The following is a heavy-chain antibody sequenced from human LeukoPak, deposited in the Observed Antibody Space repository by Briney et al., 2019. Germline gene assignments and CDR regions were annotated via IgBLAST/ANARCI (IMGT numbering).Heavy chain of an antibody. D-gene: IGHD6-13*01. J-gene: IGHJ5*02. CDR3: ARDKVIASAGTPNWFDL. CDR1: GYTFTKFG. V-gene: IGHV1-18*01. Sequence: ASVKVSCKASGYTFTKFGISWVRQAPGQGLEWVGWISAYDGNTEYAQNFQGRVTMTTDTSTSTAYMDLRSLRSDDTAVYYCARDKVIASAGTPNWFDLWGQGTLVTVSS. CDR2: ISAYDGNT.